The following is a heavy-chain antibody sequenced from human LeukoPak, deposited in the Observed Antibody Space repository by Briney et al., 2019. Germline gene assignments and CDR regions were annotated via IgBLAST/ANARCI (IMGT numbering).Heavy chain of an antibody. CDR1: GFTFSVYE. CDR2: ITGSSDAI. CDR3: AKQCGGSDWFDAFDI. J-gene: IGHJ3*02. Sequence: GGSLRLSCAASGFTFSVYEMNWVRQAPGKGLEWVSYITGSSDAIYYADSVKGRFTISRDNSKNTLYLQMNSLRAEDTAVYYCAKQCGGSDWFDAFDIWGQGTMVTVSS. V-gene: IGHV3-48*01. D-gene: IGHD6-19*01.